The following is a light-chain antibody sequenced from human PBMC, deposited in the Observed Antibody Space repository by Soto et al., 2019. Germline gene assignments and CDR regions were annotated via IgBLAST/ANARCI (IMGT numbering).Light chain of an antibody. CDR2: DVS. CDR3: SSYTSSSTLV. Sequence: QSVLTQPASVSGSPGQSITISCPGTSSDGGGYNYVSWYQQHPGKAPKLMIYDVSNRPSGVSNRFSGSKSGNTASLTISGLQAEDEADYYCSSYTSSSTLVFGGGTKVTVL. V-gene: IGLV2-14*01. J-gene: IGLJ2*01. CDR1: SSDGGGYNY.